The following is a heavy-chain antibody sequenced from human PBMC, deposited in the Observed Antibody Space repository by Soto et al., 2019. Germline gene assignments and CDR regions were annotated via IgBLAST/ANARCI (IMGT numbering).Heavy chain of an antibody. CDR2: ISGSGGST. CDR3: AKESAWIQLWFDY. CDR1: GFTFSSYA. D-gene: IGHD5-18*01. V-gene: IGHV3-23*01. J-gene: IGHJ4*02. Sequence: PGGSLRLSCAASGFTFSSYAMSWVRRAPGKGLEWVSAISGSGGSTYYADAVKGRFTISRDNSKDTLYLQMNSLRADDTAVYYCAKESAWIQLWFDYWGQGTLVTVSS.